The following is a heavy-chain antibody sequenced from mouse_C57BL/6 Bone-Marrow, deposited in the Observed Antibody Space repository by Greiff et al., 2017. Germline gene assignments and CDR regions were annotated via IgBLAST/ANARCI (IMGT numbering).Heavy chain of an antibody. CDR1: GYTFTSYW. D-gene: IGHD1-1*01. Sequence: DVQLQESGTVLARPGASVKMSCKTSGYTFTSYWMHWVKQRPGQGLEWIGAIYPGNSDTSYNQKFKGKAKLTAVTSASTAYMELSSLTNEDSAVYYCTHYGSSFYWYFDVWGTGTTVTVSS. CDR2: IYPGNSDT. J-gene: IGHJ1*03. CDR3: THYGSSFYWYFDV. V-gene: IGHV1-5*01.